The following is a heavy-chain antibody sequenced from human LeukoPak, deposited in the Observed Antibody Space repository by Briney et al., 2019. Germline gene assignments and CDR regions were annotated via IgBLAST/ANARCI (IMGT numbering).Heavy chain of an antibody. CDR3: ARASSWYYFDY. CDR2: IRGSDGST. J-gene: IGHJ4*02. D-gene: IGHD6-13*01. Sequence: PGGSLRLSCAASGFTFSSFAMSWVRQAPGKGLEWVSAIRGSDGSTYYADSVKGRFTISRDNSKNTLNLQMNSLRAEDTAVYYCARASSWYYFDYWGQGTLVTVSS. CDR1: GFTFSSFA. V-gene: IGHV3-23*01.